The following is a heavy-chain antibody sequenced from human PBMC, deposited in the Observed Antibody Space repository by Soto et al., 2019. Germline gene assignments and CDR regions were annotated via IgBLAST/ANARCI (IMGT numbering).Heavy chain of an antibody. Sequence: GGSLRLSCAASGFTFSSYAMSWGRQAPGKGLEWVSAISGSGGSTYYADSVKGRFTISRDNSKNTLYLQMNSLRAEDTAVYYRAKGTPISSGYYVRWGQGTLVTVSS. J-gene: IGHJ4*02. D-gene: IGHD3-22*01. CDR3: AKGTPISSGYYVR. CDR1: GFTFSSYA. V-gene: IGHV3-23*01. CDR2: ISGSGGST.